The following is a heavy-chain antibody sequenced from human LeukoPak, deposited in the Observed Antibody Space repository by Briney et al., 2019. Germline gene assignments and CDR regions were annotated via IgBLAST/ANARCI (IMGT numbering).Heavy chain of an antibody. D-gene: IGHD3-3*01. V-gene: IGHV4-34*01. CDR1: GGSFSGYY. J-gene: IGHJ3*02. CDR2: INHSGST. CDR3: ATWGITIFGVVLLNDAFDI. Sequence: PSETLSLTCAVYGGSFSGYYWSWIRQPPGKGPEWIGEINHSGSTNYNPSLKSRVTISVDTSKNQFSLKLSSVTAADTAVYYCATWGITIFGVVLLNDAFDIWGQGTMVTVSS.